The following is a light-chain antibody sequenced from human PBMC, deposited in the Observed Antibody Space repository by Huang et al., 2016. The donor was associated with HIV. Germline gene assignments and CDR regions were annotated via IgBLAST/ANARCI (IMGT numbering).Light chain of an antibody. J-gene: IGKJ3*01. CDR3: MQALQGLV. CDR1: QSLLHSNGYNY. V-gene: IGKV2-28*01. Sequence: DIVMTQSPLSLPVTPGEPASISCRSSQSLLHSNGYNYLDWYLQKPGQSPQLLSYLGSPRASGVPDRCSGSGSGTDFTLKISRVEAEDVGVYYCMQALQGLVFGPGTTVDIK. CDR2: LGS.